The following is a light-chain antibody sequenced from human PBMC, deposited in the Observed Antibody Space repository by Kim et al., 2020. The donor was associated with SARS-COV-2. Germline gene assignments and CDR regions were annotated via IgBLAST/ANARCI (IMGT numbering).Light chain of an antibody. CDR2: NAV. V-gene: IGKV3-11*01. J-gene: IGKJ4*01. Sequence: LYPGERATLSCRASQSVSSYLAWYQQKPGQAPRLLIHNAVNRATGIPARFSGSGSGTDFTLTISSLEPEDFAVYYCHQRSNWPLTFGGGTKVDIK. CDR3: HQRSNWPLT. CDR1: QSVSSY.